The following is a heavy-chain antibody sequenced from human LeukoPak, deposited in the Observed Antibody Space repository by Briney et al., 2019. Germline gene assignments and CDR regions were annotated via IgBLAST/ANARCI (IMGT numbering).Heavy chain of an antibody. CDR3: ARKYYYGSGTRGGASWFDP. D-gene: IGHD3-10*01. CDR1: GYSISSGYF. Sequence: SETLSLTCTVSGYSISSGYFWGWIRQPPGKGLEWIGSIYHTGSTYYNPSLKSRVTISVDTSKNQFSLKLSSVTAADTAVYYCARKYYYGSGTRGGASWFDPWGQGTLVTVSS. CDR2: IYHTGST. V-gene: IGHV4-38-2*02. J-gene: IGHJ5*02.